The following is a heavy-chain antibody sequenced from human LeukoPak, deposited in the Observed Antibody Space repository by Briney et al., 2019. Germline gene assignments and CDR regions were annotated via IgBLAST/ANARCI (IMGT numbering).Heavy chain of an antibody. CDR3: ARGGGCSSGNHFDS. V-gene: IGHV3-48*03. Sequence: GGSLRLSCAVSGFTFSNYEMNWVRQAPGKGLEWVSYISSSSRTIYYADSVKGRFTISRDNAKNSLYLQMTSLRAEDTAVYYCARGGGCSSGNHFDSWGQGTLVTVSS. D-gene: IGHD5-18*01. CDR1: GFTFSNYE. J-gene: IGHJ4*02. CDR2: ISSSSRTI.